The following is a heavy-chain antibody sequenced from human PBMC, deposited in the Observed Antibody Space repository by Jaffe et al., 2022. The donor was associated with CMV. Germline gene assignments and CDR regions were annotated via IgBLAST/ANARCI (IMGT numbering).Heavy chain of an antibody. J-gene: IGHJ3*01. V-gene: IGHV3-48*03. CDR1: GFTFSNYE. Sequence: EVQLVESGGGLVQPGGSLRLSCAASGFTFSNYEMSWVRQAPGKGLEWISYITGGGGSMYYAESVEGRFTISRDNARSSLSLHMNSLGAEDTAIYYCAREGRDDALDVWGQGTVVTVSS. CDR3: AREGRDDALDV. CDR2: ITGGGGSM.